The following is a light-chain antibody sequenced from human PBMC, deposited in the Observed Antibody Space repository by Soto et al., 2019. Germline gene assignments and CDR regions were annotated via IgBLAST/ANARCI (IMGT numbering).Light chain of an antibody. Sequence: QSVLTQPPSVSGAPGQRVTISCTGSSSNIGAGYDVHWYQQLPGTAPKLLIYGNSNRPSGVPDRFSGSKSGTSAPLAISGLRSEDEADYYCAAWDDTLNGLVFGGGTKLTVL. J-gene: IGLJ2*01. CDR2: GNS. CDR1: SSNIGAGYD. V-gene: IGLV1-40*01. CDR3: AAWDDTLNGLV.